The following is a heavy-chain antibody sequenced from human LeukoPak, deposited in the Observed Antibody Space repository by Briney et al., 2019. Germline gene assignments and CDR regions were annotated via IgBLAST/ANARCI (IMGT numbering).Heavy chain of an antibody. V-gene: IGHV4-30-2*01. Sequence: SQTLSLTCAVSGGSISSGGYSWSWIRQPPGKGLEWIGYIYHSGSTYYNPSLKSRVTISVDRSKNQFSLKLSSVTAADTAMYYCARVHCSGGSCYWFDPWGQGTLVTVSS. CDR1: GGSISSGGYS. CDR2: IYHSGST. D-gene: IGHD2-15*01. CDR3: ARVHCSGGSCYWFDP. J-gene: IGHJ5*02.